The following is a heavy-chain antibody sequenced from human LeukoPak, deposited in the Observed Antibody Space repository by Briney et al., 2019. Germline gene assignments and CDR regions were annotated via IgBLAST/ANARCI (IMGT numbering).Heavy chain of an antibody. CDR2: ISSSSYI. D-gene: IGHD6-19*01. CDR1: GFTFSSYS. V-gene: IGHV3-21*01. CDR3: ARDPYSGGYGAYYYYYMDV. Sequence: PGGSLRLSCAASGFTFSSYSMNWVRQAPGKGLEWVSSISSSSYIYYADSVKGRFTISRDNAENSLYLQMNSLRDEDTAVYYCARDPYSGGYGAYYYYYMDVWGKGTTVTVSS. J-gene: IGHJ6*03.